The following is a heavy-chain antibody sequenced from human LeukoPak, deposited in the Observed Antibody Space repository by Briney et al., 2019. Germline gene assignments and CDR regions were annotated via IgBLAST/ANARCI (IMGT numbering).Heavy chain of an antibody. CDR3: ARDLIAVRPGWFDP. J-gene: IGHJ5*02. V-gene: IGHV1-18*01. CDR2: ISAYNGNT. D-gene: IGHD6-6*01. Sequence: GASVKVSCKASGYTFTTYGNSWVRLAPGQGLEWMGWISAYNGNTNYAQQFQGRVTMTTDTSMSTAYMELRSLRSDDTAVYYCARDLIAVRPGWFDPWGQGSLVTVSS. CDR1: GYTFTTYG.